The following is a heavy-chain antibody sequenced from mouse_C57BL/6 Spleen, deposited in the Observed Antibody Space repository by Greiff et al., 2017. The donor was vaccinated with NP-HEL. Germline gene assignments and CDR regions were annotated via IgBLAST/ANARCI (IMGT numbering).Heavy chain of an antibody. J-gene: IGHJ1*03. CDR1: GYSITSGYY. Sequence: EVKLQESGPGLVKPSQSLSLSCSVTGYSITSGYYWNWIRQFPGNKLEWMGYISYDGSNNYNPSLKNRIPITRDTSKNQFFLKLNSVTTEDTATYYCAFYGNYWYFDVWGTGTTVTVAS. V-gene: IGHV3-6*01. CDR3: AFYGNYWYFDV. CDR2: ISYDGSN. D-gene: IGHD2-1*01.